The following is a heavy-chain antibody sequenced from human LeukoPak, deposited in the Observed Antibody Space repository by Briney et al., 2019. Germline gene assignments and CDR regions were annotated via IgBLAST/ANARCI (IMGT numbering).Heavy chain of an antibody. J-gene: IGHJ4*02. V-gene: IGHV5-51*01. CDR3: ASYRGSSGRHFDY. D-gene: IGHD6-6*01. CDR1: GYSFTNYW. Sequence: GESLKISCKGFGYSFTNYWIGWVRQMPGKGLEWMGIIYPDDSDTRYSPSFQGQVTISADKSITTAYLQWSSLKASDTAMYYCASYRGSSGRHFDYWGQGTLVTVSS. CDR2: IYPDDSDT.